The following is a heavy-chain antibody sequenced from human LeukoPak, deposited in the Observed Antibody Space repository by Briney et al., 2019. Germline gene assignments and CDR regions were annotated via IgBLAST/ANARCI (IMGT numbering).Heavy chain of an antibody. Sequence: PGGSLRLSTSASGLTVTNAWRNCVRQAPGAGLDWVGRIASKTDGGATDYAAPVKGRFTISRDDSKNTLNLQMNSLKTEDTAVYYCTTGIRGDWGQGTLVTVSS. CDR1: GLTVTNAW. J-gene: IGHJ4*02. CDR3: TTGIRGD. CDR2: IASKTDGGAT. D-gene: IGHD3-10*01. V-gene: IGHV3-15*07.